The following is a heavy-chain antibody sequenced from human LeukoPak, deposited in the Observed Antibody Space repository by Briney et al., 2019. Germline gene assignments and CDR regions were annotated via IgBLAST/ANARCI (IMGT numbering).Heavy chain of an antibody. Sequence: GGSLRLSCAASGFTFSSYWMSWVRQAPGKGLEWVANIKQDGSEKYYVDSVKGRFTISRDNAKYSLYLQMNSLRAEDTAVYYCARRSNHYYGSGSYYSLPFDYWGQGTLVTVSS. J-gene: IGHJ4*02. V-gene: IGHV3-7*01. CDR1: GFTFSSYW. CDR2: IKQDGSEK. CDR3: ARRSNHYYGSGSYYSLPFDY. D-gene: IGHD3-10*01.